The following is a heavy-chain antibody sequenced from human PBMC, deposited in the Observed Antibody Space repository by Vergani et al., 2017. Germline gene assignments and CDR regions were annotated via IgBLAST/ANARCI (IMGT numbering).Heavy chain of an antibody. Sequence: EVQLVESGGGLVKPGGSLRLSCAASGFTFSSYSMNWVRQAPGKGLEWVSYISSSSSTIYYADSVKGRFTISRDNAKNSLYLQMNSLRAEDTAVYYCAKYAGVVVSHIDYWGQGTLVTVSS. D-gene: IGHD3-22*01. CDR2: ISSSSSTI. V-gene: IGHV3-48*01. CDR1: GFTFSSYS. J-gene: IGHJ4*02. CDR3: AKYAGVVVSHIDY.